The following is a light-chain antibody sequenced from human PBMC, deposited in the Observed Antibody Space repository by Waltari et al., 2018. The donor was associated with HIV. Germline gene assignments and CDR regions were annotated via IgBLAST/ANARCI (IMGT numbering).Light chain of an antibody. CDR1: QGIGHS. Sequence: DVQMTQSPSSLSASVGERVTITCRASQGIGHSLAWYQHKPGKAPKLLIYAASNLQSGVPSRFSGSGSGAHFTLTISSLQPEDIATYYCQKYNSAPRTFGQGTKVEFK. J-gene: IGKJ1*01. CDR3: QKYNSAPRT. V-gene: IGKV1-27*01. CDR2: AAS.